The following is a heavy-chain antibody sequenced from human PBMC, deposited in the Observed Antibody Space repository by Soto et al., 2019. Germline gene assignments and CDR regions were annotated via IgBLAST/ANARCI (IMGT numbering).Heavy chain of an antibody. CDR1: GFPFSTYW. J-gene: IGHJ4*02. Sequence: PGGSLRLSCAASGFPFSTYWMGWVRQAPGKGLEWVACIKEDGSEKYYVDSVSGRFTVSRDNADNFLYLQMNSLTAADTAVYFCARGRESSSWSPLDFWGQGTLVTVSS. D-gene: IGHD6-13*01. V-gene: IGHV3-7*05. CDR3: ARGRESSSWSPLDF. CDR2: IKEDGSEK.